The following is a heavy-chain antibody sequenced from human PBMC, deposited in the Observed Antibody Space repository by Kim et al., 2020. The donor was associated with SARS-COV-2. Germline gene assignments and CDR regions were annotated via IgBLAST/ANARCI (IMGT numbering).Heavy chain of an antibody. CDR2: IRRDGIDT. CDR1: GFIFSNFW. V-gene: IGHV3-74*01. CDR3: VRGTGL. Sequence: GGSLRLSCVGSGFIFSNFWMHWVRQPPGKGLVWVSRIRRDGIDTAYADSVKGRFTISRDNAKNTLYLQMNSLRVEDTGVYYCVRGTGLWGQGTLVTVSS. J-gene: IGHJ4*02.